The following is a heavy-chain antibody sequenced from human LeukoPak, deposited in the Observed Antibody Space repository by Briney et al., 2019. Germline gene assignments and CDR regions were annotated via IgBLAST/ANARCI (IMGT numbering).Heavy chain of an antibody. D-gene: IGHD1-26*01. J-gene: IGHJ4*02. CDR2: ISSSSSYI. Sequence: GGSLRLSCAASGFTFSSYSMNWVRQAPGKGLEWVSSISSSSSYIYYADSVKGRFTISRDNAKNSLYLQMNSLRAEDTAVYYCARDLGSGLYTYFDYWGQGTLVTVSS. CDR3: ARDLGSGLYTYFDY. CDR1: GFTFSSYS. V-gene: IGHV3-21*01.